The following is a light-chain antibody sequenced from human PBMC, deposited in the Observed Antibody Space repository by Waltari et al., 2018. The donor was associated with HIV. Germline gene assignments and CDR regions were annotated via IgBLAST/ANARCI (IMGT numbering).Light chain of an antibody. Sequence: QSALAQPPSASGSAGQSATISCTGPSSDVGAYKYVSWYQQHPGKSPNLVIYDVTKLPSWLPDRFACSKSGNTASLTVSVLQGEDEADYCCSSYADSDTPVVFGGGTKLTVL. CDR3: SSYADSDTPVV. CDR1: SSDVGAYKY. CDR2: DVT. V-gene: IGLV2-8*01. J-gene: IGLJ2*01.